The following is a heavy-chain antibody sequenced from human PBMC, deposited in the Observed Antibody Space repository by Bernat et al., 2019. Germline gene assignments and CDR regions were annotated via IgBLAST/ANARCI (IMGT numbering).Heavy chain of an antibody. D-gene: IGHD1-1*01. CDR3: ARDRDQTGTTGWFDP. J-gene: IGHJ5*02. Sequence: QVQLVQSGAEVKKPGSSVKVSCKASGYTFTSYGISWVRQAPGQGLEWMGWISAYNGNTNYAQKLQGRVTMTTDTSTSTAYMELRSLRSDDTAVYYCARDRDQTGTTGWFDPWGQGTLVTVSS. CDR2: ISAYNGNT. V-gene: IGHV1-18*01. CDR1: GYTFTSYG.